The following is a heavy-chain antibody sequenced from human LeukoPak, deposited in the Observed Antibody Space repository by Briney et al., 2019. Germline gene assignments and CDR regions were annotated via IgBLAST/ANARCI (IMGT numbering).Heavy chain of an antibody. J-gene: IGHJ4*02. Sequence: SQTLSLTCAISGDSVSSNSAAWNWLSHSPSRGLKWLERTYYKSKWYNDYAVSVKSRITINPDTSENQFSLQLNSVTPEDTAVYYCTRDSGSYSTSYRFDSWGQGTLATVSS. D-gene: IGHD6-6*01. CDR2: TYYKSKWYN. V-gene: IGHV6-1*01. CDR1: GDSVSSNSAA. CDR3: TRDSGSYSTSYRFDS.